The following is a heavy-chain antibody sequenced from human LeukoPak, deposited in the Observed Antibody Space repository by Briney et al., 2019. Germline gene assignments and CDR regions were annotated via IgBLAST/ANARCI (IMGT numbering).Heavy chain of an antibody. CDR3: ANGYSSTYYNALDI. Sequence: PSETLSLTCTVSGGSISSSSYYWMHWVRQAPGKGLVWVSRINSDGSSTTYADSVKGRFTISRDNAKNTLYLQMNSLRAEDTAVYYCANGYSSTYYNALDIRGQGTMVTVSS. V-gene: IGHV3-74*01. CDR1: GGSISSSSYYW. J-gene: IGHJ3*02. D-gene: IGHD6-13*01. CDR2: INSDGSST.